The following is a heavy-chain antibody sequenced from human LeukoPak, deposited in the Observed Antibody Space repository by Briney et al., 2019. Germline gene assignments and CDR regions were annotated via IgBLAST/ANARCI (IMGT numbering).Heavy chain of an antibody. D-gene: IGHD6-6*01. V-gene: IGHV3-23*01. J-gene: IGHJ3*02. Sequence: TGGSLRLSCAASGFTFSSYAMSWVRQAPGKGLEWVSTISSSGGYTYYADSVKGRFTIPRDNSKNTLYLQMNSLRAEDTAVYYCAKDLREYSSSPRNAFDIWGQGTMVTVSS. CDR3: AKDLREYSSSPRNAFDI. CDR2: ISSSGGYT. CDR1: GFTFSSYA.